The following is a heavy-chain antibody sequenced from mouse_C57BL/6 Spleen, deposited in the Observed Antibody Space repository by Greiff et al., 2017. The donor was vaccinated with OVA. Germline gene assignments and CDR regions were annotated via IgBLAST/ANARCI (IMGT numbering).Heavy chain of an antibody. D-gene: IGHD2-4*01. CDR2: IYPGDGDT. Sequence: QVQLKESGPELVKPGASVKISCKASGYAFSSSWMNWVKQRPGKGLEWIGRIYPGDGDTNYNGKFKGKATLTADKSSSTAYMQLSSLTSEDSAVYFCARSIYYDYRYAMDYWGQGTSVTVSS. CDR1: GYAFSSSW. V-gene: IGHV1-82*01. CDR3: ARSIYYDYRYAMDY. J-gene: IGHJ4*01.